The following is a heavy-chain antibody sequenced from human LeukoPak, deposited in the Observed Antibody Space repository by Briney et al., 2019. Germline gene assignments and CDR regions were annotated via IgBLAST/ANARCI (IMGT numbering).Heavy chain of an antibody. CDR3: AKDLAQLGLDY. J-gene: IGHJ4*02. V-gene: IGHV3-23*01. CDR2: ISGSGGST. D-gene: IGHD7-27*01. CDR1: GFTFSSYP. Sequence: GGSLRLSCAGSGFTFSSYPMRWVRQAPGKGLEWVSAISGSGGSTYYADSVKGRFTISRDNANNTLYLQMNSLRGEDTAVYYCAKDLAQLGLDYWGQGTLVTVSS.